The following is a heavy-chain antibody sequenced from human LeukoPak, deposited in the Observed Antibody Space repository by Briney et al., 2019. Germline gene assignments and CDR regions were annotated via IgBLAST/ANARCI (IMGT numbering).Heavy chain of an antibody. D-gene: IGHD6-19*01. CDR1: GFTFSRYA. Sequence: PGRSLRLSCAASGFTFSRYAMHWVRQAPGKGLEWVAVISYDGSNKYYADSVKGRFTISRDNSKNTLYLQMNSLRAEDTAVYYCARDTIAVCEFDYWGQGTLVTVSS. CDR3: ARDTIAVCEFDY. V-gene: IGHV3-30-3*01. CDR2: ISYDGSNK. J-gene: IGHJ4*02.